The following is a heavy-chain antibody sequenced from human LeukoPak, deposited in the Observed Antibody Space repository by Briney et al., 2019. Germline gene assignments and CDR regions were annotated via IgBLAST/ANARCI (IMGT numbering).Heavy chain of an antibody. Sequence: NSSETLSLTCAVSGGSISSGGYSWSWIRQPPGKGLEWIGYIYHSGSTYYNPSLKSRVTISVDRSKNQFSLKLSSVTAADTAVHYCARLGSPAYCGGDCYLDYWGQGTLVTVSS. CDR3: ARLGSPAYCGGDCYLDY. J-gene: IGHJ4*02. CDR1: GGSISSGGYS. V-gene: IGHV4-30-2*01. CDR2: IYHSGST. D-gene: IGHD2-21*02.